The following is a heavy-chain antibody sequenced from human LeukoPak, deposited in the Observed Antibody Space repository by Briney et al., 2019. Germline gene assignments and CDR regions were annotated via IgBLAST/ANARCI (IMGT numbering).Heavy chain of an antibody. CDR2: ISSSSSYI. CDR1: GFTFSSYS. Sequence: GGSLRLSCATSGFTFSSYSMNWVRQAPGKGLEWVSSISSSSSYIYYADSVKGRFTISRDNAKNSLYLQMNSLRAEDTAVYYCARAERSDIAVGAPDYWGQGTLVTVSS. J-gene: IGHJ4*02. D-gene: IGHD2-15*01. V-gene: IGHV3-21*01. CDR3: ARAERSDIAVGAPDY.